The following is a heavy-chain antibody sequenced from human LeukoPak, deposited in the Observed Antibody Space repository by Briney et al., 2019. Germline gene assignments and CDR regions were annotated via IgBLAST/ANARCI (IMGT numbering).Heavy chain of an antibody. CDR3: ARGGVNYYDSSGYSDY. V-gene: IGHV1-2*02. J-gene: IGHJ4*02. CDR1: GSTLTELS. D-gene: IGHD3-22*01. Sequence: ASVKVSCKVSGSTLTELSMHWVRQAPGQGLEWMGWINPNSGGTNYAQKFQGRVTMTRDTSISTAYMELSRLRSDDTAVYYCARGGVNYYDSSGYSDYWGQGTLVTVSS. CDR2: INPNSGGT.